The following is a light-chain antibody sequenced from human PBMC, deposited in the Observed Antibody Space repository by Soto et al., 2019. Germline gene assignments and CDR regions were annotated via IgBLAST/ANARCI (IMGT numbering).Light chain of an antibody. J-gene: IGKJ5*01. CDR2: AVS. CDR3: QQTHSVPIT. CDR1: QSITGY. Sequence: DIQMTQSPSSLSASVGDRVTITCRASQSITGYLNWYQQKPGKAPQLLIYAVSSLKSGVPSTFSGGRSGTDFTLTINSLRPEDFATYYCQQTHSVPITFGQGTRLEIK. V-gene: IGKV1-39*01.